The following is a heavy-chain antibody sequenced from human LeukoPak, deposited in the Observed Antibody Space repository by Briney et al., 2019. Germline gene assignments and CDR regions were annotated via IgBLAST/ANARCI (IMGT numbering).Heavy chain of an antibody. CDR2: IDGGGGST. Sequence: GGSLRLSCAASGFTFSSYAMSWVRQAPGKGLEWVSTIDGGGGSTHYADSVKGRFTISRDNSKSTLFLQMNSLRAEDTAVYYCAKSWYDYFDYWGQGTLVTVSS. J-gene: IGHJ4*02. CDR1: GFTFSSYA. V-gene: IGHV3-23*01. D-gene: IGHD6-13*01. CDR3: AKSWYDYFDY.